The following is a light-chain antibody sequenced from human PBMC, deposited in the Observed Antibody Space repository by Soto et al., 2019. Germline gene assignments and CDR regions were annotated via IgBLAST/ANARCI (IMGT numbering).Light chain of an antibody. CDR3: QQYHSWPHT. CDR1: QSVTTN. Sequence: ETVLTQSPATLSVSPGERATFSCKASQSVTTNLAWYQQKPGQVPRLLIYGAFTRDTGIPARFSGSGSGTEFTLSISSLQSEDFAIYHCQQYHSWPHTFGQGTKLEIK. J-gene: IGKJ2*01. V-gene: IGKV3-15*01. CDR2: GAF.